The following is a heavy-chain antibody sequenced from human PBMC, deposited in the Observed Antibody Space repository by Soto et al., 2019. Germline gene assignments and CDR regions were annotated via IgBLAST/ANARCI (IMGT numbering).Heavy chain of an antibody. D-gene: IGHD3-22*01. CDR1: GFTFNSFD. Sequence: GGSLRLSCAASGFTFNSFDMYWVRQAPGKGLEWVAIISYDGSDKYYADSVKGRFTISRANSKNALYLQMNSLTTEDTAVYYCAKDLNDHYDTTGYFDYWGQGALVTVSS. J-gene: IGHJ4*02. CDR3: AKDLNDHYDTTGYFDY. CDR2: ISYDGSDK. V-gene: IGHV3-30*18.